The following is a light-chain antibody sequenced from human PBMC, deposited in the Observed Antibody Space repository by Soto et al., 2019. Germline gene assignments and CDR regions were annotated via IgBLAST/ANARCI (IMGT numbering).Light chain of an antibody. J-gene: IGKJ1*01. CDR1: QSISTW. Sequence: SQLALVPSSLCASVRDRHTMTCRASQSISTWLSWYQQKPGKAPKVLIYKASNLQSGVSSRFSGSGSGTEFTLTISSPQPDDFATYYCQDYNSWTFGQGTKVDIK. CDR3: QDYNSWT. V-gene: IGKV1-5*03. CDR2: KAS.